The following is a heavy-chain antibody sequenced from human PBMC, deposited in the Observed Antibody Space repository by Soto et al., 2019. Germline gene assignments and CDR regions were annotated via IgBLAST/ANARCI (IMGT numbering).Heavy chain of an antibody. CDR1: GFTFSSYW. V-gene: IGHV3-74*01. J-gene: IGHJ6*02. D-gene: IGHD3-3*01. CDR3: ARPSILEWLVPRDYYYYGMYV. CDR2: INSDGSST. Sequence: GGSLRLSCAASGFTFSSYWMHWVRQAPGKGLVWVSRINSDGSSTSYADSVKGRFTISRDNAKNTLYLQVNSLRAEDTAVYYCARPSILEWLVPRDYYYYGMYVWGQGTTVTVSS.